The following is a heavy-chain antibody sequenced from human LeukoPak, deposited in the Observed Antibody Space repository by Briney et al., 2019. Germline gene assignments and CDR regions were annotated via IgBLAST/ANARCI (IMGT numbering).Heavy chain of an antibody. Sequence: SETLSLTYTVSGGSISSYYWSWIRQPPGKGLEWIGYIYYSGSTNYNPSLKSRVTISVDTSKNQFSLKLSSVTAADTAVYYCARAATPGIAVAGTNYYMDVWGKGTTVTVSS. V-gene: IGHV4-59*01. J-gene: IGHJ6*03. CDR1: GGSISSYY. D-gene: IGHD6-19*01. CDR3: ARAATPGIAVAGTNYYMDV. CDR2: IYYSGST.